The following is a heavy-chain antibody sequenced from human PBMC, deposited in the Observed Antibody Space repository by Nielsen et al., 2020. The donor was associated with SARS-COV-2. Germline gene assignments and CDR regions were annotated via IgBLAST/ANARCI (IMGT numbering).Heavy chain of an antibody. V-gene: IGHV1-8*01. CDR3: TVQGGVDDNYMDV. Sequence: ASVNVSCKASGYTFANYDINWVRQATGHGLEWLGWMNPRSGDTGYTKQFQGRVTMTRDTSTSTAYMELNSLTSEDTAVYFCTVQGGVDDNYMDVWGKGTAVTVSS. CDR1: GYTFANYD. J-gene: IGHJ6*03. D-gene: IGHD3-16*01. CDR2: MNPRSGDT.